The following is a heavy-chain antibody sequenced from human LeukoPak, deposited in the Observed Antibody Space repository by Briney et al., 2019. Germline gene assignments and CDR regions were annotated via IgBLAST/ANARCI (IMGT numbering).Heavy chain of an antibody. Sequence: RSGGSLRLSCTASEFTVSRNYMLWVRQAPGKGLEWVSLIFSNGDTHYADSVKGRFTISRDTSKNTVSLQMNSLRVEDTAMYYCTRDQMSYWGQGTLVTVSS. D-gene: IGHD5-24*01. CDR1: EFTVSRNY. CDR3: TRDQMSY. V-gene: IGHV3-53*01. CDR2: IFSNGDT. J-gene: IGHJ4*02.